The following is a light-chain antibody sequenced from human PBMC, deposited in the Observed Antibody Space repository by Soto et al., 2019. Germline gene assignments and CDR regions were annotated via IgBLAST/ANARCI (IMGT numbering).Light chain of an antibody. J-gene: IGKJ2*02. V-gene: IGKV1-8*01. CDR2: AAY. CDR3: QQYYSYPRT. CDR1: QGISSY. Sequence: AIRMTQSPSSFSASTGDRVTITCRASQGISSYLAWYQQKPGKAPKLLIYAAYTLQSGVPSRFSGSGAGTDFTLTISCLQSEDCETYDYQQYYSYPRTLGQGTKLEIK.